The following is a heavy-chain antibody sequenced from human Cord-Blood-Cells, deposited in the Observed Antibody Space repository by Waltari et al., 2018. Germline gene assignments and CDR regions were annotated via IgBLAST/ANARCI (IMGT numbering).Heavy chain of an antibody. V-gene: IGHV2-5*02. CDR1: GFSLSTSGVG. CDR3: AHSLMGGQLGAFDI. CDR2: IYWDEDK. J-gene: IGHJ3*02. Sequence: QITLKESGPTLVKPTQTLTLTCTFSGFSLSTSGVGVGWIRQPPGKALEWLALIYWDEDKRYSPSLKSRLTITKDTSKNQVVLTMTNMDPVDTATYYCAHSLMGGQLGAFDIWGQGTMVTVSS. D-gene: IGHD6-6*01.